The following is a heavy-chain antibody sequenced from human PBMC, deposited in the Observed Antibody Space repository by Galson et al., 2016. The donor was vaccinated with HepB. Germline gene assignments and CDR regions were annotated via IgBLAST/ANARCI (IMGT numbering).Heavy chain of an antibody. V-gene: IGHV3-23*01. CDR1: GFTSSSYS. Sequence: SLRLSCAASGFTSSSYSMNWVRQAPGKGLEWVSSIRGNGGGTNYADSVTGRFTISRDTSKNTLFLQMNSLRAEDTAVYNCAKISVDGYTSGWGGAFDIWGQGTTVTVSS. CDR2: IRGNGGGT. CDR3: AKISVDGYTSGWGGAFDI. J-gene: IGHJ3*02. D-gene: IGHD6-19*01.